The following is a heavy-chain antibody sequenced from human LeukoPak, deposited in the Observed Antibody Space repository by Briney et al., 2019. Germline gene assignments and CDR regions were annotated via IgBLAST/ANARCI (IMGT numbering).Heavy chain of an antibody. J-gene: IGHJ5*02. CDR1: GGSISSGGYS. CDR2: IYHSGST. D-gene: IGHD3-22*01. CDR3: ARADYYYDSSGYYVGGGWFDP. Sequence: PSQTLSLTCAVSGGSISSGGYSWSWIRQPPGKGLEWIGYIYHSGSTYYNPSLKGRVTISVDRSKNQFSLKLSSVTAADTAVYYCARADYYYDSSGYYVGGGWFDPWGQGTLVTVSS. V-gene: IGHV4-30-2*01.